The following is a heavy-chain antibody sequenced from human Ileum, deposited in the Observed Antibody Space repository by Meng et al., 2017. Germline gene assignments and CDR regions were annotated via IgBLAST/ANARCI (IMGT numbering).Heavy chain of an antibody. Sequence: QVHLQQSGPGLGKPSQTLSLTCAVSGGSVSSNIAAWNWIRQSPLRGLEWLGRTYYRSKWYSEYAVSVKSRISITPDTSKNQFSLQMNSVTPEDTAVYYCASGSGSLDYWGPGTLVTVSS. CDR1: GGSVSSNIAA. J-gene: IGHJ4*02. V-gene: IGHV6-1*01. CDR2: TYYRSKWYS. D-gene: IGHD3-3*01. CDR3: ASGSGSLDY.